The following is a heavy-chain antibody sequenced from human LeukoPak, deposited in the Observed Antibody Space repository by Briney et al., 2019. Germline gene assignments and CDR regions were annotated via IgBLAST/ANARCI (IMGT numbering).Heavy chain of an antibody. CDR1: GFTFRSYA. CDR2: LSGSGITT. CDR3: AKGIYSSGWSYFDY. J-gene: IGHJ4*01. D-gene: IGHD6-19*01. V-gene: IGHV3-23*01. Sequence: GGSLRLSCAASGFTFRSYAMTWVRQAPGKGLEWVSTLSGSGITTYHADSVKGRFTISRDNSKNTLYLQMNSLRAEDTAVYYCAKGIYSSGWSYFDYWGHGTLVTVSS.